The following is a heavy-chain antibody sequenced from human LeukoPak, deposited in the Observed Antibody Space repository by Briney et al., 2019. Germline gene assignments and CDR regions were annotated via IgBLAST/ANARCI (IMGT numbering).Heavy chain of an antibody. CDR1: GGSFSGYY. J-gene: IGHJ4*02. V-gene: IGHV4-34*01. CDR3: ARGQYSSGWYAY. D-gene: IGHD6-19*01. CDR2: INHSGST. Sequence: SETLSLTCAVYGGSFSGYYWSWIRQPPGKGLEWIGEINHSGSTNYNPSLKSRVTISVDTSKNQFSLKLSSVTAADTAVYYCARGQYSSGWYAYCGEATLVTVYS.